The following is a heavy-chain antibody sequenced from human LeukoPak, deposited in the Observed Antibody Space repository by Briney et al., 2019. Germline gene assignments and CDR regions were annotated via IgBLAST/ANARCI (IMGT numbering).Heavy chain of an antibody. CDR2: IYHSGST. J-gene: IGHJ6*03. CDR1: GGSISSSNW. Sequence: SETLSLTCAVSGGSISSSNWWNWVRQPPGKGLEWIGQIYHSGSTNYNPSLKTRVTISVDKSKSQFSLNLTSVTAADTAVYYCARGRVAAREYYYYMDVWGKGTTVTVSS. V-gene: IGHV4-4*02. CDR3: ARGRVAAREYYYYMDV. D-gene: IGHD6-6*01.